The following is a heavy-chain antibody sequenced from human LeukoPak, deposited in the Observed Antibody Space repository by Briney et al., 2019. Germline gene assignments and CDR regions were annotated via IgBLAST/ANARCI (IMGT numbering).Heavy chain of an antibody. Sequence: PGGSLRLSCTVSGFTVSINSMSWVRQAPGKGLEWVSYISSRSSNKYYADSVKGRFTISRDNAKNSLYLQMDSLRVEDTAVYYCAREGWDLNALDIWGQGTMVTVSP. CDR1: GFTVSINS. CDR3: AREGWDLNALDI. J-gene: IGHJ3*02. D-gene: IGHD1-26*01. CDR2: ISSRSSNK. V-gene: IGHV3-11*04.